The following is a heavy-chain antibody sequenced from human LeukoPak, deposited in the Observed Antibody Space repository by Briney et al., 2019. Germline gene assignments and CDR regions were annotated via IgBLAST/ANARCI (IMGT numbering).Heavy chain of an antibody. CDR2: IYYSGST. Sequence: TFSSYVMSWVRQAPGKGLEWIGSIYYSGSTYYNPSLKSRVTISVDTSKNQFSLKLSSVTAADTAVYYCARQGTAYNWNDRPIDYWGQGTLVTVSS. CDR3: ARQGTAYNWNDRPIDY. D-gene: IGHD1-1*01. V-gene: IGHV4-39*01. J-gene: IGHJ4*02. CDR1: TFSSYV.